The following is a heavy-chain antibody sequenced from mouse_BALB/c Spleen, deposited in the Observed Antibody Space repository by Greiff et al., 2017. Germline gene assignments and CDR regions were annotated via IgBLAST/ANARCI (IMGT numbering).Heavy chain of an antibody. CDR3: ARGDGYYWYFDV. D-gene: IGHD2-3*01. Sequence: DVHLVESGGGLVQPGGSLKLSCAASGFTFSSYGMSWVRQTPDKRLELVATINSNGGSTYYPDSVKGRFTISRDNAKNTLYLQMSSLKSEDTAMYYCARGDGYYWYFDVWGAGTTVTVSS. V-gene: IGHV5-6-3*01. J-gene: IGHJ1*01. CDR2: INSNGGST. CDR1: GFTFSSYG.